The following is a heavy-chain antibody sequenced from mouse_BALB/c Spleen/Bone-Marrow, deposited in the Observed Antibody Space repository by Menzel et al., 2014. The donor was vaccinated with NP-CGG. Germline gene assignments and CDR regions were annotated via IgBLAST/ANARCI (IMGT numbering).Heavy chain of an antibody. CDR3: ARSAGYWYFDV. D-gene: IGHD1-2*01. J-gene: IGHJ1*01. V-gene: IGHV1-69*01. CDR1: GHPFTDYW. Sequence: QVQLQQSGAELAMPGASVKMSCKAPGHPFTDYWMHWVKQRPGQGLEWIGAIDTSDSYTSYNQKFKGKATLTVDESSSTAYMRLSSLTSEDSAVYYCARSAGYWYFDVWGAGTTVTVSS. CDR2: IDTSDSYT.